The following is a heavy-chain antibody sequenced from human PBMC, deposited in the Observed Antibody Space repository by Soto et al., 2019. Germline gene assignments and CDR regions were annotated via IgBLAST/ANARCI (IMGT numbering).Heavy chain of an antibody. Sequence: EVQLLESGGGLVQPGGSLRLSCAASGFTFSSYAMNWVRQAPGKGLEWVSVISGSDGSTYYADSVKGRFTISRDNSKNTRKRQMSSLRAEDTAVYYCARRSSSWYFDYGGQEPLVTVSS. CDR1: GFTFSSYA. D-gene: IGHD6-13*01. J-gene: IGHJ4*02. CDR2: ISGSDGST. CDR3: ARRSSSWYFDY. V-gene: IGHV3-23*01.